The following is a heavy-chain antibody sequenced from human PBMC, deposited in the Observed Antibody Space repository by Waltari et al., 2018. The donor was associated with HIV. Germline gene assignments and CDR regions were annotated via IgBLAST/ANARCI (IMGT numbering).Heavy chain of an antibody. Sequence: EVQLVESGGDLVKPGGSLRLSCATSGLSFSRYSMNWVRQAPGKGLEWISYISSSSSRIYYADSVKGRFTISRDNDKNSLYLLMNSLRDEDTAVYYCVAAGDYWGHGTLVTVSP. CDR2: ISSSSSRI. CDR3: VAAGDY. V-gene: IGHV3-48*02. J-gene: IGHJ4*01. CDR1: GLSFSRYS.